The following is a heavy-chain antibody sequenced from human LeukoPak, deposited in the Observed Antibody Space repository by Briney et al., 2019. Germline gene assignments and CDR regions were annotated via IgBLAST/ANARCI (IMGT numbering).Heavy chain of an antibody. Sequence: GGSLRLSCAASGFTFSSYAMSWVRQAPGKGLEWVSAISGSDGSTYYADSGKGRFTISRDNSKNTLYLQMNSLRAEDTAVYYCAKSKFKAMVTTFDYWGQGTLVTVSS. CDR3: AKSKFKAMVTTFDY. J-gene: IGHJ4*02. V-gene: IGHV3-23*01. CDR1: GFTFSSYA. CDR2: ISGSDGST. D-gene: IGHD5-18*01.